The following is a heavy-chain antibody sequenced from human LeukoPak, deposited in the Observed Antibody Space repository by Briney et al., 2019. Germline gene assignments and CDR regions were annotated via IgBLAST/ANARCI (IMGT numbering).Heavy chain of an antibody. CDR2: INHSGST. D-gene: IGHD1-7*01. CDR3: ARGTGTSYYYYYYMDV. J-gene: IGHJ6*03. CDR1: GGSFSGYY. V-gene: IGHV4-34*01. Sequence: PSETLSLTCAVCGGSFSGYYWSWIRQPPGKGLEWIGEINHSGSTNYNPSLKSRVTISVDTSKNQFSLKLSSVTAADTAVYYCARGTGTSYYYYYYMDVWGKGTTVTVSS.